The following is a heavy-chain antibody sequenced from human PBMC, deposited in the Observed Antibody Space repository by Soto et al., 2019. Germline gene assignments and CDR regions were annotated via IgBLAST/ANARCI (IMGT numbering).Heavy chain of an antibody. Sequence: VQLVQSGAEMQQPGASVRVSCKASGGTFSKYAFSWVRQAPGQGLEWLGGTIPMFGTPNYAQKFQGRVAISADESTATVYMELSSLRSEDTAVYFCARPLRDRNYYYGMAVWGQGTTVTGSS. CDR3: ARPLRDRNYYYGMAV. CDR2: TIPMFGTP. J-gene: IGHJ6*02. CDR1: GGTFSKYA. D-gene: IGHD3-22*01. V-gene: IGHV1-69*01.